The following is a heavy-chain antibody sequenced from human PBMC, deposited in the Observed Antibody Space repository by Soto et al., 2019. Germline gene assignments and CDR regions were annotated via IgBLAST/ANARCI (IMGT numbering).Heavy chain of an antibody. Sequence: QLQLQESGPGLVKPSETLSLTCTVSGGSISSSSYYCGWIRQPPGKGLEWIGSIYYSGRTYYNPSLKSRVTIAVDASKNQFSLKLSSVTAADTAVYYCASARWGLYSSSADWYFDLWGRGTLVTVSS. J-gene: IGHJ2*01. CDR3: ASARWGLYSSSADWYFDL. D-gene: IGHD6-6*01. CDR1: GGSISSSSYY. V-gene: IGHV4-39*01. CDR2: IYYSGRT.